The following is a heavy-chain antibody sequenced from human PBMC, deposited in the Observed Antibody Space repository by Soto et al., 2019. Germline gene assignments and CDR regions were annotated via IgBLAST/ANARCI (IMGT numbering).Heavy chain of an antibody. CDR2: IYPGDPDT. CDR3: ARQAYYDFWSGEDAFDI. J-gene: IGHJ3*02. CDR1: GYSFTSYW. Sequence: PGESLKISCKGSGYSFTSYWIGWVRQMPGKGLEWMGIIYPGDPDTRYSPSCQGQVTISADKSISTAYLQWSSLKASDTAMYYCARQAYYDFWSGEDAFDIWGQGTMVTVSS. V-gene: IGHV5-51*01. D-gene: IGHD3-3*01.